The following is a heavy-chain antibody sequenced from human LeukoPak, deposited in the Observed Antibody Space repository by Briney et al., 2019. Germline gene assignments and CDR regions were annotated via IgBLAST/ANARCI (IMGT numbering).Heavy chain of an antibody. D-gene: IGHD3-10*02. CDR3: AELGITMIGGV. V-gene: IGHV3-21*01. CDR2: ISSSSSYI. CDR1: GFTFSSYS. J-gene: IGHJ6*04. Sequence: GSLRLSCAASGFTFSSYSMNWVRQAPGKGLEWVSSISSSSSYIYYANSVKGRFTISRDNAKNSLYLQMNSLRAEDTAVYYCAELGITMIGGVWGKGTTVTISS.